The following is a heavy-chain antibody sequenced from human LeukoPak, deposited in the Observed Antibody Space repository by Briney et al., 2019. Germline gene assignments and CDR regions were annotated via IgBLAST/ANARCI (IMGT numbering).Heavy chain of an antibody. CDR1: GGSFSGYY. CDR3: ARYYDSSGYYFDY. J-gene: IGHJ4*02. Sequence: SETLSLTCAVYGGSFSGYYWSWIRQPPGKGLEWIGEINHSGSTNYNPSLKSRVTISVDTSKNQFSLRLSSVTAADTAVYYCARYYDSSGYYFDYWGQGTLVTVSS. D-gene: IGHD3-22*01. V-gene: IGHV4-34*01. CDR2: INHSGST.